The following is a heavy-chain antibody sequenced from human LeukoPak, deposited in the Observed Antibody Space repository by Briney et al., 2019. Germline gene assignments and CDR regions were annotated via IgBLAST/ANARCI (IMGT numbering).Heavy chain of an antibody. D-gene: IGHD6-13*01. CDR3: ARQDPGYSSLTDY. CDR2: IFYSGNA. J-gene: IGHJ4*02. V-gene: IGHV4-59*08. Sequence: SETLSLTCTVSGGSMSSYYWSWIRQPPGKGLEWIGYIFYSGNANYNPSLKSRVTISVDTSKSQFSLKLSSVTAADTAVYYCARQDPGYSSLTDYWGQGTLVTVSS. CDR1: GGSMSSYY.